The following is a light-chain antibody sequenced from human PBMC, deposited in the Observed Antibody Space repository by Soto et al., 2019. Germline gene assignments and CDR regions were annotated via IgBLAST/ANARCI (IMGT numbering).Light chain of an antibody. CDR3: QQYGSSRT. V-gene: IGKV3-15*01. J-gene: IGKJ1*01. CDR2: GAS. CDR1: ESVSTN. Sequence: EIEMTQSPATLSLAPGERVTLSCRASESVSTNLAWYQQKAGQAPRLLIYGASTRATGIPARFSGSGSGTEFTLTISGLQSEDFAVYYCQQYGSSRTFGQGTKVDIK.